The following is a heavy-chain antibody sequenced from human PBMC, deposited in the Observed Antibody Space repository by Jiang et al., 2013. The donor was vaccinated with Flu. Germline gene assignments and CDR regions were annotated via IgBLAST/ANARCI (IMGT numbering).Heavy chain of an antibody. V-gene: IGHV1-2*02. CDR2: INPNSGGT. J-gene: IGHJ4*02. Sequence: SVKVSCKASGYTFTGYYLHWVRQAPGQGLEWMGWINPNSGGTNYAQKFQGRVTMTRDTSISTAYMELTSLRSDDTAMYYCARDVGAVTTNFDYWGQGTLVTVSS. D-gene: IGHD4-17*01. CDR3: ARDVGAVTTNFDY. CDR1: GYTFTGYY.